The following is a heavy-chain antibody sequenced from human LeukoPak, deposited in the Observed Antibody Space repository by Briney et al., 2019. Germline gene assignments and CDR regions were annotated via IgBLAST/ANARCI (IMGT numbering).Heavy chain of an antibody. CDR3: ARSHGHYYDSSGYYLFDY. J-gene: IGHJ4*02. CDR1: GGTFSSYA. D-gene: IGHD3-22*01. CDR2: IIPIFGTA. Sequence: SVTVSCTASGGTFSSYAISWVRQAPGQGLEWMGGIIPIFGTANYAQKFQGRVTITADESTSTAYMELSSLRSEDTAVYYCARSHGHYYDSSGYYLFDYWGQGTLVTVSS. V-gene: IGHV1-69*13.